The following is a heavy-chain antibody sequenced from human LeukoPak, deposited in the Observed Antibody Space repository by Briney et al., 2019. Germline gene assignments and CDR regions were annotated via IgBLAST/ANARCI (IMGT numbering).Heavy chain of an antibody. V-gene: IGHV4-59*01. CDR3: AGDYGTIFGVDY. CDR1: GASLSSYY. CDR2: IYYIVST. J-gene: IGHJ4*02. D-gene: IGHD3-3*01. Sequence: PPETLSLTCHLSGASLSSYYWSWIRQPPGKGLGWIGYIYYIVSTNSNPSLKRRVTISVETSQTQFSLNLSSAAAAATTVNYWAGDYGTIFGVDYWGQGTMVTVSS.